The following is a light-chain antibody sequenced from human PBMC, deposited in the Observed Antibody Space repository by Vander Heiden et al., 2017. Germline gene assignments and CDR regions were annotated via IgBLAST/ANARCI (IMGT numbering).Light chain of an antibody. CDR1: QGIRSY. CDR2: AAS. V-gene: IGKV1-8*01. CDR3: QQYDSYPLT. Sequence: QGIRSYLAWYQQKPGKAPKLLIYAASTRESGVPDRFSGSGSGTDFTLTISCLESEDFAIYYCQQYDSYPLTFGEGTKVEIK. J-gene: IGKJ4*01.